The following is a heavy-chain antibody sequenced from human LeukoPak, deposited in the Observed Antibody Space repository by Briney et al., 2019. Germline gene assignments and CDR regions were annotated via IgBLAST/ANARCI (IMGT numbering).Heavy chain of an antibody. J-gene: IGHJ3*02. CDR3: AGHGGFSYDFLNDAFDI. Sequence: PSETLSLTCTVSGGSISSSSYYWGWIRQPPGKGLEWIGSIYYSGSTYYNPSLKSRVTISVDTSKNQFSLKLSSVTAADTAVYYCAGHGGFSYDFLNDAFDIWGQGTMVTVSS. CDR2: IYYSGST. D-gene: IGHD5-18*01. CDR1: GGSISSSSYY. V-gene: IGHV4-39*01.